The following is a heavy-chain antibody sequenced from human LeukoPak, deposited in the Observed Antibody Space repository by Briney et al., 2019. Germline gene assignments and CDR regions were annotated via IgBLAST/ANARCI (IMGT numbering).Heavy chain of an antibody. CDR3: ARDLGSSVDY. D-gene: IGHD6-6*01. V-gene: IGHV3-53*01. Sequence: GGSLRLSCAASGFTFRNYVIHWVRQAPGKGLEWVSVIYSGGSTYYADSVKGRFTISRDNSKNTLYLQMNSLRAEDTAVYYCARDLGSSVDYWGQGTLVTVSS. J-gene: IGHJ4*02. CDR1: GFTFRNYV. CDR2: IYSGGST.